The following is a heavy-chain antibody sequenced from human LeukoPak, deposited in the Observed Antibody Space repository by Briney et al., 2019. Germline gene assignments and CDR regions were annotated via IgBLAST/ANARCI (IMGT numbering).Heavy chain of an antibody. D-gene: IGHD1-1*01. CDR1: GYTFTSYG. V-gene: IGHV1-8*02. CDR3: ARVETGVFL. CDR2: MNPNSGNT. Sequence: ASVTVSCTASGYTFTSYGISWVRQATGQGLEWMGWMNPNSGNTGYAQKFQGRVTMTRNSSISTAYMELSSLRSEDTAVYYCARVETGVFLWGQGTLVTVSS. J-gene: IGHJ4*02.